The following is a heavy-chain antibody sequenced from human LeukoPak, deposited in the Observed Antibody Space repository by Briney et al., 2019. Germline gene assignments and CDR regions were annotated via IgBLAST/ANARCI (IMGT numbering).Heavy chain of an antibody. CDR1: GYSISSGYS. D-gene: IGHD3-3*01. Sequence: PSETLSLTCAVSGYSISSGYSWAWLRQPPGKGLEWVATFSYSGSTFYTPSLKSRLTISIDTSKNQFSLKLRSVTAADTAVYYCAREFFEWSRHNWFDPWGQGTQVTVSA. J-gene: IGHJ5*02. CDR2: FSYSGST. CDR3: AREFFEWSRHNWFDP. V-gene: IGHV4-38-2*02.